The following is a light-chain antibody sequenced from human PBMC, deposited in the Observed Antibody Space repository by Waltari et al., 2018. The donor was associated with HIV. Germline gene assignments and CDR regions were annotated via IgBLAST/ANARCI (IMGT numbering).Light chain of an antibody. V-gene: IGLV4-69*01. CDR3: QTWGTGIWV. J-gene: IGLJ3*02. CDR1: SGRSSFA. Sequence: QLVLTQSPSASASLGASVNLTCILSSGRSSFAIAWHQQQPEKGPRLLVKVNGDGGHNKGGGVPSRFSGASSGAERDLTISSLQSEDEADYYCQTWGTGIWVFGGGTKLTVL. CDR2: VNGDGGH.